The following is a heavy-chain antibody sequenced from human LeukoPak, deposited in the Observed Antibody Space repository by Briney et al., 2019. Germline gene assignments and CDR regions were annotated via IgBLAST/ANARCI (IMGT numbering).Heavy chain of an antibody. CDR3: ARVGYCSSTSCQEHYYYYYMDV. CDR1: GGSISSSSYY. V-gene: IGHV4-61*01. CDR2: IYYSGST. J-gene: IGHJ6*03. Sequence: PSETLSLTCIVSGGSISSSSYYWSWIRQPPRRGLEWIGYIYYSGSTNYNPSLKSRVTISVDTSKNQFSLKLSSVTAADTAVYYCARVGYCSSTSCQEHYYYYYMDVWGKETTVTISS. D-gene: IGHD2-2*01.